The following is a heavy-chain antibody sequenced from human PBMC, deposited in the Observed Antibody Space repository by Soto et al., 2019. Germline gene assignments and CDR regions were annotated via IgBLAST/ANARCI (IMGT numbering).Heavy chain of an antibody. CDR3: IRDRSSSWYGVLFDY. CDR1: GFTFGDYA. D-gene: IGHD6-13*01. CDR2: IRSKAYGGTT. V-gene: IGHV3-49*03. J-gene: IGHJ4*02. Sequence: GSPRLSCTASGFTFGDYAMSWLRQAPGKGLEWVGFIRSKAYGGTTEYAASVKGRFTISRDDSKSIAYLQMNSLKTEDTAVYYCIRDRSSSWYGVLFDYWGQGT.